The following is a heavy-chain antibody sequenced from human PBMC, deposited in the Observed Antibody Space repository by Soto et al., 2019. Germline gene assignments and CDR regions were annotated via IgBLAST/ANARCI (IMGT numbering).Heavy chain of an antibody. D-gene: IGHD1-1*01. CDR2: ISGSGGST. V-gene: IGHV3-23*01. Sequence: GGSLRLSCAASGFTFSSYAMSWVRQAPGKGLEWVSAISGSGGSTYYADSVKGRFTISRDNSKNTLYLQMNSLRAEDTAVYYCAKGEAEYNWNDAYYMDVWGKGTTVTVSS. J-gene: IGHJ6*03. CDR3: AKGEAEYNWNDAYYMDV. CDR1: GFTFSSYA.